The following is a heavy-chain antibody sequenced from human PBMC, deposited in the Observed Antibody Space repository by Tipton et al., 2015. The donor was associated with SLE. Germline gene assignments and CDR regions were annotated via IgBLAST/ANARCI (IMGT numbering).Heavy chain of an antibody. Sequence: TLSLTCTVPGGSISSGSYYWSWLRQPAGKGLEWIGRIYTSGSTNYNPSLKSRVTISVDTSKNQFSLKLSSVTAADTAVYYCARDLTIFGVVRDYWGQGTLVTVSS. D-gene: IGHD3-3*01. V-gene: IGHV4-61*02. CDR2: IYTSGST. CDR3: ARDLTIFGVVRDY. CDR1: GGSISSGSYY. J-gene: IGHJ4*02.